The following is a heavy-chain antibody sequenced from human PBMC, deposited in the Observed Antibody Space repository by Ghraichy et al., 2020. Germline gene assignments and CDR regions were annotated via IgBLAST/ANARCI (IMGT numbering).Heavy chain of an antibody. CDR2: IYYSGST. Sequence: SQTLSLTCTVSGGSISSSSYYWGWIRQPPGKGLEWIGSIYYSGSTYYNPSLKSRVTISVDTSKNQFSLKLSSVTAADTAVYYCARADYDFWSGYRDDAFDIWGQGTMVTVSS. J-gene: IGHJ3*02. CDR1: GGSISSSSYY. CDR3: ARADYDFWSGYRDDAFDI. D-gene: IGHD3-3*01. V-gene: IGHV4-39*01.